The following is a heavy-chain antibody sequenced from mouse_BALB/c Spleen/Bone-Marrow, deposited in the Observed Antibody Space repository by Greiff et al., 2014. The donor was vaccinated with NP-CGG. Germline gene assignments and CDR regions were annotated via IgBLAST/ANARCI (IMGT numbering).Heavy chain of an antibody. J-gene: IGHJ4*01. Sequence: EVQLQQSGPDLVKPGASVKMSCKASGYTFTDYNIKWVRQSHGKRLEWIGDINPNNGNVFYNEKFKGKASLTIDNSSTSAYMQLNSLTSEYSAVYYCARSRAMDYWGQGTSVTVSS. CDR1: GYTFTDYN. V-gene: IGHV1-18*01. CDR2: INPNNGNV. CDR3: ARSRAMDY.